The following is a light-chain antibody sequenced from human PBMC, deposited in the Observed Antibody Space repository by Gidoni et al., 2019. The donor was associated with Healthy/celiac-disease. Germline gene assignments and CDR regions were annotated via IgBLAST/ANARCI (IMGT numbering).Light chain of an antibody. CDR2: AAS. V-gene: IGKV1-39*01. CDR1: QSISSY. J-gene: IGKJ1*01. Sequence: DIQVTQSPSSLSASVGDRVTITCRASQSISSYLNWYQQKPGKAPKLLSYAASSLQSGVPSRFSGSGSGTDFTLTISSLQPEDFATYYCQQSYSTPTFGQGTKVEIK. CDR3: QQSYSTPT.